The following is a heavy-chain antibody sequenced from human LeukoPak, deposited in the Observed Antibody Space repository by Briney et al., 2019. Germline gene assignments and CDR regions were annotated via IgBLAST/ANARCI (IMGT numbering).Heavy chain of an antibody. D-gene: IGHD3-9*01. CDR3: ARDGASLRYFDWLPRFDY. CDR1: GGSISSYY. CDR2: VYYSGST. V-gene: IGHV4-59*12. J-gene: IGHJ4*02. Sequence: SETLSLTCTVSGGSISSYYWSWIRQPPGKGLEWIGYVYYSGSTEYNPSLRSRVTISVDTSKNQFSLKLSSVTAADTAVYYCARDGASLRYFDWLPRFDYWGQGTLVTVSS.